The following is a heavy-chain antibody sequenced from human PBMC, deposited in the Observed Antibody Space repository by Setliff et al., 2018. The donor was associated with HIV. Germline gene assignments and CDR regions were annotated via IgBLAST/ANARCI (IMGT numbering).Heavy chain of an antibody. Sequence: AGGSLRLSCAASGFTFSSYWMSWVRQAPGKGLEWVANIKQDGSEKYYVDSVKGRFTISRDNAKNSLYLQMNSLRAEDTAVYYCARGRMVRGVIITLYYFDYWGQGTLVTVSS. CDR3: ARGRMVRGVIITLYYFDY. D-gene: IGHD3-10*01. V-gene: IGHV3-7*03. J-gene: IGHJ4*02. CDR1: GFTFSSYW. CDR2: IKQDGSEK.